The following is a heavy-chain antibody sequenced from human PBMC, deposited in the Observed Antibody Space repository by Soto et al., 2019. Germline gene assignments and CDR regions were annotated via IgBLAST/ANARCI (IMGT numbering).Heavy chain of an antibody. Sequence: GGSLRLSCAASGFTFSSYAMSWVRQAPGKGLEWVSAISGSGGSTYYADSVKGRFTISRDNSKNTLYLQMNSLRAEDTAVYYCAKDTIAAAGELLAFDIWGQGTMVTVSS. J-gene: IGHJ3*02. CDR1: GFTFSSYA. CDR2: ISGSGGST. D-gene: IGHD6-13*01. CDR3: AKDTIAAAGELLAFDI. V-gene: IGHV3-23*01.